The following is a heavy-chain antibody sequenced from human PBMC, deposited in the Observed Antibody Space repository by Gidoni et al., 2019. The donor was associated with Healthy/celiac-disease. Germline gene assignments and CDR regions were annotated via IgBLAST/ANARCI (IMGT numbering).Heavy chain of an antibody. V-gene: IGHV4-39*01. CDR3: AARPDSRAHDY. J-gene: IGHJ4*02. Sequence: QLQLQESGPGLVKPSETLSLTCTVSGGSISSSSYYWGWIRQPPGKGLEWIGSIYYSGSTYYNPSLKSRVTISVDTSKNQFSLKLSSVTAADTAVYYCAARPDSRAHDYWGQGTLVTVSS. CDR1: GGSISSSSYY. CDR2: IYYSGST.